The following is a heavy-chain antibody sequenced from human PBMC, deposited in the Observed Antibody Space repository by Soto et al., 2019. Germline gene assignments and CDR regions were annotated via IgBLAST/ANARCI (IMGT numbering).Heavy chain of an antibody. D-gene: IGHD6-6*01. V-gene: IGHV1-46*01. Sequence: ASVKVSCKASGYTFTSYYMHWVRQAPGQGLEWMGIINPSGGSTSYAQKFQGRVTMTRDTSTSTVYMELSSLRSEDTAVYYCARDPGSSSTNYYYGMDVWGQGNPGHRLL. CDR2: INPSGGST. J-gene: IGHJ6*02. CDR3: ARDPGSSSTNYYYGMDV. CDR1: GYTFTSYY.